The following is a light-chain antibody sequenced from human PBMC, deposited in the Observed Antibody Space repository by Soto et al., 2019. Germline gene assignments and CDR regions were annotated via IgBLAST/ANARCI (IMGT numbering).Light chain of an antibody. V-gene: IGKV1-5*01. J-gene: IGKJ1*01. CDR1: HTIGDW. CDR2: DAS. CDR3: QQYNSYATWT. Sequence: DLQMTLSPSTRSASVGDRVTINCRSSHTIGDWLAGYQQKAGKAPKLLISDASSLESGVPSGFSVSRSRTEFTLTISSLPPDDFATYYCQQYNSYATWTFGHGTKVDI.